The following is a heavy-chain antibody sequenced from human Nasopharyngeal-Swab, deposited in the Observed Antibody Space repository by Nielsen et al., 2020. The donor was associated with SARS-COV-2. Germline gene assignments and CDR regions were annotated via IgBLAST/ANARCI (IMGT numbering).Heavy chain of an antibody. CDR2: ISGSGGST. CDR1: GFTFSSYA. Sequence: GGSLRLSCAASGFTFSSYAMSWVRQAPGKGLEWVSAISGSGGSTYYADSVKGRFTISRDNSKNTLYLQMNSLRAEDTAVYYCAKGKGVLMVYAILYWGQGTLVTVSS. D-gene: IGHD2-8*01. J-gene: IGHJ4*02. CDR3: AKGKGVLMVYAILY. V-gene: IGHV3-23*01.